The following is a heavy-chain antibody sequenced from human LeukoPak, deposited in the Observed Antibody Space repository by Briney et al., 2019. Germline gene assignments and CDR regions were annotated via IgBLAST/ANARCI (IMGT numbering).Heavy chain of an antibody. CDR3: TRDILSGWYYFDF. V-gene: IGHV3-49*04. D-gene: IGHD6-19*01. CDR2: IRSKRYGGAT. CDR1: GFTFGDYA. Sequence: GGSLRLSCTASGFTFGDYAMSWVRQAPGEGLEWVGFIRSKRYGGATVYAASVKGRFIISRDDSKSVAYLHMNSLKTEDTAIYYCTRDILSGWYYFDFWGQGTLVTVSS. J-gene: IGHJ4*02.